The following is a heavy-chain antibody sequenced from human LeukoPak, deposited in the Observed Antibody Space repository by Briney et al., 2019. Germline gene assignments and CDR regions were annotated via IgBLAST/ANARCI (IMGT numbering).Heavy chain of an antibody. CDR2: MSGSGGST. J-gene: IGHJ3*02. D-gene: IGHD3-3*01. Sequence: SGGSLRLSCAASGFTFSSYAMSWVREAPGKGLEGVSAMSGSGGSTFYADSVKGRFTISRDNSKNTLYVQMNSLRAEDTAVYYCATTLRFLEWPDAFDIWGQGTMVTVSS. CDR1: GFTFSSYA. V-gene: IGHV3-23*01. CDR3: ATTLRFLEWPDAFDI.